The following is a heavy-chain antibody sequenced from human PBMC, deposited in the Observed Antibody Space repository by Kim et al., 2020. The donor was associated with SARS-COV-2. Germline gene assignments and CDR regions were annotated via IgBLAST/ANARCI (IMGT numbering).Heavy chain of an antibody. CDR1: GGSISSSSYY. J-gene: IGHJ4*02. D-gene: IGHD2-2*01. Sequence: SETLSLTCTFSGGSISSSSYYWGWIRQPPGKGLEWIGSIYYSGSTYYNPSLKSRVTISVDTSKNQFSLKLSSVTAADTAVYYCARHSRIVVVPAAILAWGQGTLVTVSS. V-gene: IGHV4-39*01. CDR3: ARHSRIVVVPAAILA. CDR2: IYYSGST.